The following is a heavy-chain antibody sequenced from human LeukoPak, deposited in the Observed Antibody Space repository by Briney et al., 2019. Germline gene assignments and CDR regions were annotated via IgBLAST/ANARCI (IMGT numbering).Heavy chain of an antibody. J-gene: IGHJ4*02. CDR3: AKDSHFWNGYPSSFDY. D-gene: IGHD3-3*02. CDR1: GFAFNNYA. Sequence: GGSLRLSCVASGFAFNNYAMNWVRQAPGKGLEWVSTISTSGDVAYYADSMKGRFTLSRDNSRNTLYLQMNSLRAGASAVYYCAKDSHFWNGYPSSFDYWGQGTLVTVSS. V-gene: IGHV3-23*01. CDR2: ISTSGDVA.